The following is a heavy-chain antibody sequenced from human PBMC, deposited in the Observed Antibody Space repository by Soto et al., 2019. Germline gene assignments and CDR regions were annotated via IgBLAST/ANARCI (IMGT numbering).Heavy chain of an antibody. V-gene: IGHV3-23*01. J-gene: IGHJ3*02. Sequence: GGSLRLSCAASGFTFSSYAMSWVRQAPGKGLEWVSAISGSGGSTYYADSVKGRFTISRDNSKNTLYLQMNSLRAEDTAVYYCAKTLTPSLGYCSSTSCYPPFDIWGQGTMVTVSS. CDR3: AKTLTPSLGYCSSTSCYPPFDI. CDR1: GFTFSSYA. D-gene: IGHD2-2*01. CDR2: ISGSGGST.